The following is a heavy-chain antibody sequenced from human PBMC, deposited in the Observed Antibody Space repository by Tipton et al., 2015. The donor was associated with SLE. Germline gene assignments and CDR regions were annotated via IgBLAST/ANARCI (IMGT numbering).Heavy chain of an antibody. D-gene: IGHD5-18*01. CDR2: IYYSGST. V-gene: IGHV4-39*07. CDR1: GGSISSSSYY. J-gene: IGHJ4*02. CDR3: ARGTYSYGIDY. Sequence: TLSLTCTVSGGSISSSSYYWGWIRQPPGKGLEWIGSIYYSGSTYYNPSLKSRVTISVDTSKNQFSLKLSSVTAADTAVYYCARGTYSYGIDYWGQGTLVTVSS.